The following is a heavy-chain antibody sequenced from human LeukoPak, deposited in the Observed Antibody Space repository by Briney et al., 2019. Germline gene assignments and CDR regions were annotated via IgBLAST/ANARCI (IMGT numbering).Heavy chain of an antibody. Sequence: ASVKVSCKASGYTFTSYYMHWVRQAPGQGLEWMGIINPSGGSTSYAQKFQGRVTMTRDTSISTAYMELSRLRSDDTAVYYCARIKFRTAAGRDAFDIWGQGTMVTVSS. CDR1: GYTFTSYY. J-gene: IGHJ3*02. V-gene: IGHV1-46*01. CDR3: ARIKFRTAAGRDAFDI. D-gene: IGHD6-13*01. CDR2: INPSGGST.